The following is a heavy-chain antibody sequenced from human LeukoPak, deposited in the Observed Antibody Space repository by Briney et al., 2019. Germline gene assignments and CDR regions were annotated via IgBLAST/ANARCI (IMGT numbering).Heavy chain of an antibody. CDR1: GFTVSYNY. V-gene: IGHV3-53*05. CDR2: GYGGGSK. CDR3: AKANPLMGGARAVGPINF. J-gene: IGHJ3*01. Sequence: GGSLRLSCASSGFTVSYNYMSWVRQAPGEGVEWVSVGYGGGSKYYADSVKGRFTISRDNSKNSLYLQMNSLRSEDTAVYYCAKANPLMGGARAVGPINFWGQGTTVTVSS. D-gene: IGHD1-26*01.